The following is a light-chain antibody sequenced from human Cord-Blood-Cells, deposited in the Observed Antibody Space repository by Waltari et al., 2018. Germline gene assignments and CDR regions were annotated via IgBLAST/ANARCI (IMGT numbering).Light chain of an antibody. CDR3: QQSYSTPWT. V-gene: IGKV1-39*01. CDR2: AAS. Sequence: DIQMTQSPSSLSASVGDRVTITCRASQSISSYLNWYQQKPGKAPKLLIYAASSFQSGVPSRFSCSGAGTEFTLTISSLQPEDFATYDCQQSYSTPWTFGQGTKVEIK. J-gene: IGKJ1*01. CDR1: QSISSY.